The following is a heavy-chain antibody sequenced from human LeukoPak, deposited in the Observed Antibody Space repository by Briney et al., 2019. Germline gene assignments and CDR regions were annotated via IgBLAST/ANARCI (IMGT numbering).Heavy chain of an antibody. CDR2: ISAYNGNT. D-gene: IGHD6-19*01. J-gene: IGHJ4*02. Sequence: GASVKVSCKASGYTFTSYGISWVRQAPGQGLEWMGWISAYNGNTNYAQKLRGRVTMTTDTSTSTAYMELRSLRSDDTAVYYCARDTVSGWHGNLIDYWGQGPLVTVSS. V-gene: IGHV1-18*01. CDR3: ARDTVSGWHGNLIDY. CDR1: GYTFTSYG.